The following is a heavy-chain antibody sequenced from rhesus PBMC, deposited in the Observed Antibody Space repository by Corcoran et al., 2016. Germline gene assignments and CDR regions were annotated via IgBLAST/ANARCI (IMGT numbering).Heavy chain of an antibody. J-gene: IGHJ1*01. CDR1: GGSFSSYW. CDR2: INGNSRST. D-gene: IGHD3-9*01. CDR3: ASGGYYEDDYGYYLRGYFEF. Sequence: QVQLQESGPGLVKPSETLSLTCAVSGGSFSSYWWSWIRQPPGKGLEWIGEINGNSRSTNYNPSLKSRVTISKDASKNQFFLKLSSVTAADTAVYYCASGGYYEDDYGYYLRGYFEFWGQGALVTVSS. V-gene: IGHV4-80*01.